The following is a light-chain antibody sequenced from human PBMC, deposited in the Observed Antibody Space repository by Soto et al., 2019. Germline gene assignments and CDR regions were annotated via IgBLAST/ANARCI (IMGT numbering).Light chain of an antibody. Sequence: EIVLTQSPGTLYLSPGERATLSCRASQSVSSSYLAWYQQKPGQAPRLLFYGASRRATGIPDRFSGSGSGTDFTLTISRLEPEDFAVYYCQQHGSSPPTFGQGTKGEIK. CDR3: QQHGSSPPT. CDR1: QSVSSSY. V-gene: IGKV3-20*01. J-gene: IGKJ1*01. CDR2: GAS.